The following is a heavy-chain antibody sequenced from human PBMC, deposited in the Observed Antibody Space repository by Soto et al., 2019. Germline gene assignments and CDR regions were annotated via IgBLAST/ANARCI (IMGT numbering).Heavy chain of an antibody. CDR2: ITGSGGST. V-gene: IGHV3-23*01. J-gene: IGHJ6*02. Sequence: EVQLLQSGGGLVQPGGSLRLSCAVSGFTFSSYAFRWVRQAPGKGLEWVSAITGSGGSTYYADSVKGRFTIPRDDSKNTLSLQMNSLRAEDTAVYYCAKLRSESGMDVWGQGTTVTVSS. CDR1: GFTFSSYA. CDR3: AKLRSESGMDV.